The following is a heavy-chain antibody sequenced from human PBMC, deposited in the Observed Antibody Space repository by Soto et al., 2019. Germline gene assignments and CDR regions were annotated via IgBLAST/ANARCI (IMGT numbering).Heavy chain of an antibody. V-gene: IGHV3-74*01. J-gene: IGHJ4*02. CDR3: ARDYSSSRDY. CDR2: INNDGGTT. D-gene: IGHD6-13*01. Sequence: GGSLRLSCAASGFTFSSFWMHWVRQAPGKGLVWVSRINNDGGTTWYADSVKGRFTVSRDNAKNTLYLQMNSLRAEDTAVYYCARDYSSSRDYWGQGTLVTVS. CDR1: GFTFSSFW.